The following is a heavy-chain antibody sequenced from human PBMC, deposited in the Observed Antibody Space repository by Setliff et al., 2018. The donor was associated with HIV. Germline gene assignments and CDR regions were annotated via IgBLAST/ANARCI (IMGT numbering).Heavy chain of an antibody. D-gene: IGHD6-19*01. CDR1: GGTFSSYA. J-gene: IGHJ3*02. CDR3: ARVPYRSAWFSGGHDAFDI. Sequence: SVKVSCKASGGTFSSYAITWVRQAPGQGPEWMGGIIPIYGTPNYAQRFQGRVTITADESTSTAYMDLSSLTSDDTAVYYCARVPYRSAWFSGGHDAFDIWGQGTMVTVSS. CDR2: IIPIYGTP. V-gene: IGHV1-69*13.